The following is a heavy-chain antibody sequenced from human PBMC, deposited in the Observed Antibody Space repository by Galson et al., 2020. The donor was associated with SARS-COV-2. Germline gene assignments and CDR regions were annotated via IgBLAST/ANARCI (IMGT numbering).Heavy chain of an antibody. J-gene: IGHJ3*02. CDR3: AAGDDILAGYSSGAFDI. CDR1: GFTFTSPA. D-gene: IGHD3-9*01. V-gene: IGHV1-58*01. Sequence: SVKVSCKASGFTFTSPAVQEVRQARGQRLAWMGWIYVCRGNKNYPHKLQERVTITRDISTSKAYMELSSLRSEDTAVYYCAAGDDILAGYSSGAFDIWGQGTMVTVSS. CDR2: IYVCRGNK.